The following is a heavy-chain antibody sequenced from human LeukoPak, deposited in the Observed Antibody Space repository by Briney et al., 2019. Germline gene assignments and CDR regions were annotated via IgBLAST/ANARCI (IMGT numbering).Heavy chain of an antibody. V-gene: IGHV1-8*01. CDR3: AKGAYYYDSSGYIIVSNAFDI. CDR1: GYTFTSYD. D-gene: IGHD3-22*01. CDR2: MNPNSGNT. Sequence: ASVKVSCKASGYTFTSYDINWVRQATGQGLEWMGWMNPNSGNTGYAQKFQGRVTITADESTSTAYMELSSLRSEDTAVYYCAKGAYYYDSSGYIIVSNAFDIWGQGTMVTVSS. J-gene: IGHJ3*02.